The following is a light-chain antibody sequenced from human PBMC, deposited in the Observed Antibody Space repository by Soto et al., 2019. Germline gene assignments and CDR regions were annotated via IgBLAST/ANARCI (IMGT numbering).Light chain of an antibody. Sequence: QSALTQPASASGSPGQSVTISCTGTSSDVGGHESVSWYQHHPGNAPKLLIYEVTKRPSGVPHRFSGSKSGNTASLTVSGLQAEDEADYYCSSYTDTNSLVFGGGTKLTVL. CDR1: SSDVGGHES. CDR2: EVT. J-gene: IGLJ2*01. CDR3: SSYTDTNSLV. V-gene: IGLV2-8*01.